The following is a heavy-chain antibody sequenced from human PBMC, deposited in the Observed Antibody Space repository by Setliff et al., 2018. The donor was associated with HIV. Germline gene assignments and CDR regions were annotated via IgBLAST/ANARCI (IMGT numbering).Heavy chain of an antibody. CDR3: TRQVSIPGVAITPVDY. J-gene: IGHJ4*02. CDR1: GGSISSGNYY. D-gene: IGHD5-12*01. CDR2: ISTSGRT. V-gene: IGHV4-61*09. Sequence: SETLSLTCTVSGGSISSGNYYWSWIRQPAGKGLEWIGHISTSGRTNYNPSLKSRLTISVDTSKSQFSLRLTSVTAADTAIYYCTRQVSIPGVAITPVDYWGQGALVTVSS.